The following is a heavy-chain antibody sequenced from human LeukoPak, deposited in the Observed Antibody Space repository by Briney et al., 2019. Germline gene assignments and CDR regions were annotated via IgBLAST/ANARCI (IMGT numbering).Heavy chain of an antibody. CDR2: ISSSSSYI. V-gene: IGHV3-21*01. Sequence: PGGSLRLSCAASGFTFSSYSMNWVRQAPGKGLEWVSSISSSSSYIYYADSVKGRFTISRDNAKNSLYLQMNSLRAEDTAVYYCARDQSNGYDSSADAFDIWGQGTMVTVSS. J-gene: IGHJ3*02. D-gene: IGHD3-22*01. CDR3: ARDQSNGYDSSADAFDI. CDR1: GFTFSSYS.